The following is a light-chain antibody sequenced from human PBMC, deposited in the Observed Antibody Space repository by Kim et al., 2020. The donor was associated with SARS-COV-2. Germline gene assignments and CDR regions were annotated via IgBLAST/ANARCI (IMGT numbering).Light chain of an antibody. V-gene: IGLV1-44*01. J-gene: IGLJ2*01. Sequence: QSVLTRPPSASGTPGQRVTISCSGSSSNIGANTVNWYQHLPGTAPKLLIYHNLQRPSGVPDRFSGSKSGTSASLAISGLQSEDEADYYCTAWDDSLKVVLIGGGTQLTVL. CDR1: SSNIGANT. CDR3: TAWDDSLKVVL. CDR2: HNL.